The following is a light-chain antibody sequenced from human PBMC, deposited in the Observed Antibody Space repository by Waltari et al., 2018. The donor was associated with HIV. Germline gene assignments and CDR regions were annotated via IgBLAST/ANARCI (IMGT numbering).Light chain of an antibody. J-gene: IGLJ2*01. CDR2: EVR. CDR3: TSYTSTTTHVL. Sequence: QSALTQPASVSGSPGQSITISCTGSSSDIGDYDFVSWYQQHPGKAPKLIIFEVRNRPSGISNRFSGSKSANPASLTISGLQAEDEANYYCTSYTSTTTHVLFGGGTKLTVL. CDR1: SSDIGDYDF. V-gene: IGLV2-14*01.